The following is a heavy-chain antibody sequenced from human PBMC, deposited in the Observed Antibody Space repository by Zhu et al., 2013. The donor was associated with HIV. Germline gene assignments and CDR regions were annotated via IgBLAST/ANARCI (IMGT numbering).Heavy chain of an antibody. V-gene: IGHV1-69*01. Sequence: QVQLVQSGAEVKKPGSSVKVSCKASGGTVSSYTISWVRQAPGQGLEWLGGIIPMFGTPNYAQKFQDRVSISADESRTTVYMELNSLRSGDTAMYYCAIIKALVVAAPSDSDYWGQGTLVSVSS. J-gene: IGHJ4*02. CDR3: AIIKALVVAAPSDSDY. D-gene: IGHD2-15*01. CDR1: GGTVSSYT. CDR2: IIPMFGTP.